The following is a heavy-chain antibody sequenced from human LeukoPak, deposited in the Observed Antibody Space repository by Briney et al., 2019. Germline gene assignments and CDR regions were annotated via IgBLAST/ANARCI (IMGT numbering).Heavy chain of an antibody. J-gene: IGHJ1*01. CDR2: INPNSGGT. CDR3: ARDLHTVTISGYFQH. CDR1: GYTFTGYY. Sequence: ASVKVSCKASGYTFTGYYMHWVRQAPGQGLEWMGWINPNSGGTNYAQKFQGRVTMTRDTSISTAYMELSRLRSDDTAVYYCARDLHTVTISGYFQHWGQGTLVTVSS. V-gene: IGHV1-2*02. D-gene: IGHD4-17*01.